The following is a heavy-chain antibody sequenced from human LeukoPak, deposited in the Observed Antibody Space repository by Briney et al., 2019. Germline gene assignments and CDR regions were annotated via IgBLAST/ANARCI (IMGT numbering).Heavy chain of an antibody. CDR3: ARDVEMATVGAFDI. CDR2: IYYSGST. Sequence: SETLSLTCTVSGGSISSYYWSWIRQPPGKGLEWIGNIYYSGSTNYNPSLKSRVTMSVDTSKNQFSLKLSSVTAADTAVYYCARDVEMATVGAFDIWGQGTMVTVSS. J-gene: IGHJ3*02. CDR1: GGSISSYY. V-gene: IGHV4-59*12. D-gene: IGHD5-24*01.